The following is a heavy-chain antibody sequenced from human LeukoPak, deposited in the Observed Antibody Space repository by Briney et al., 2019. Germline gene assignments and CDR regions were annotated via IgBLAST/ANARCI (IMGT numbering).Heavy chain of an antibody. D-gene: IGHD2-15*01. J-gene: IGHJ6*03. Sequence: PGGSLRLSCAASGFTFSSYGMHWVRQAPGKGLEWVAFIRYDGSNKYYADSVKGRFTISRDNSKNTLYLQMNSLRAEDTAVYYCAKEPGLLDYYMDVWGKGTTVTVSS. CDR2: IRYDGSNK. CDR1: GFTFSSYG. CDR3: AKEPGLLDYYMDV. V-gene: IGHV3-30*02.